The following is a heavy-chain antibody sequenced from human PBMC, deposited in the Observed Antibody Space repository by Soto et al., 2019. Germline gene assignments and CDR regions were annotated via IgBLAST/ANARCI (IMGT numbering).Heavy chain of an antibody. J-gene: IGHJ4*02. CDR3: ARHSDTAMVTVHY. CDR1: GGSISSSSYY. CDR2: IYYSGST. Sequence: PSATLSLTCTVSGGSISSSSYYWGWIRQPPGKGLEWIGSIYYSGSTYYNPSLKSRVTISVDTSKNQFSLKLSSVTAADTAVYYCARHSDTAMVTVHYWGQGTLVTVSS. D-gene: IGHD5-18*01. V-gene: IGHV4-39*01.